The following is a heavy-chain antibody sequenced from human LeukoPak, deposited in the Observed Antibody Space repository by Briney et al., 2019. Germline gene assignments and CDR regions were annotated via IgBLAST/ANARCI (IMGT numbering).Heavy chain of an antibody. CDR3: ARDIHYDSSGYYHPHFDY. CDR2: IIPIFGTA. D-gene: IGHD3-22*01. Sequence: GASVKVSCKASGGTFSSYAIGWVRQAPGQGLEWMGGIIPIFGTANYAQKFQGRVTITADESTSTAYMELSSLRSEDTAVYYCARDIHYDSSGYYHPHFDYWGQGTLVTVSS. CDR1: GGTFSSYA. J-gene: IGHJ4*02. V-gene: IGHV1-69*13.